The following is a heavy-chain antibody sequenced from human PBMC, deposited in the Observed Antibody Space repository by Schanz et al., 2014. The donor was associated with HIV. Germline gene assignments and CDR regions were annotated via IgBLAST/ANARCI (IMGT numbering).Heavy chain of an antibody. J-gene: IGHJ6*02. CDR2: ISGTGGST. CDR1: GFTFSSYA. V-gene: IGHV3-23*04. CDR3: ASTIYPYSSSSDYYYGMDV. D-gene: IGHD6-6*01. Sequence: EVQLVESGGGVVRPGGSLRLSCAVSGFTFSSYAMGWVRQAPGKGLEWVSSISGTGGSTYYADSVKGRFTISRDNSKKTLYLQMNSLRAEDTAVYYCASTIYPYSSSSDYYYGMDVWGQGTTVSVSS.